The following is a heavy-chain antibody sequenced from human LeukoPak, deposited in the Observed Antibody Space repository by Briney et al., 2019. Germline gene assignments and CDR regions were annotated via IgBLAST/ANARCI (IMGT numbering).Heavy chain of an antibody. CDR2: MNPNSGNT. CDR1: GYTFTSYD. V-gene: IGHV1-8*03. CDR3: ARVVPAASLYFDY. Sequence: GASVEVPCKASGYTFTSYDINWVRQATGQGLEWMGWMNPNSGNTGYAQKFQGRVTITRNTSISTAYMELSSLRSEDTAVYYCARVVPAASLYFDYWGQGTLVTVSS. J-gene: IGHJ4*02. D-gene: IGHD2-2*01.